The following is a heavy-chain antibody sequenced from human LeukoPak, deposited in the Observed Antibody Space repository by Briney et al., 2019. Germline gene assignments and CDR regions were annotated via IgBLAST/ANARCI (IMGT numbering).Heavy chain of an antibody. Sequence: PSETLSLTCTVSGGSFSSSSYYWGWIRQPPGKGLDWIGSIYYSGSTYYNPSLKSRVTISVDTSKNQFSLKLSSVTAANTALYFSARQVDSSSWSGFDYWGQGTLVIVSS. V-gene: IGHV4-39*01. D-gene: IGHD6-13*01. J-gene: IGHJ4*02. CDR1: GGSFSSSSYY. CDR2: IYYSGST. CDR3: ARQVDSSSWSGFDY.